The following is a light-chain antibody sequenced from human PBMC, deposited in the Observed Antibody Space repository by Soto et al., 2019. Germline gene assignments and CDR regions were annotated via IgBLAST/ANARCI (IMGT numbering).Light chain of an antibody. CDR2: DAS. J-gene: IGKJ3*01. CDR1: QSVNTW. Sequence: DIQMTQSPSTLSASVGARVTITCRASQSVNTWLAWYQQKPGKAPVLLIYDASSLKSGVPSRFSDSGSGTEFTLTITSLQPDDFAIYYCQHYHGYPFTFGPGTKVDIK. V-gene: IGKV1-5*01. CDR3: QHYHGYPFT.